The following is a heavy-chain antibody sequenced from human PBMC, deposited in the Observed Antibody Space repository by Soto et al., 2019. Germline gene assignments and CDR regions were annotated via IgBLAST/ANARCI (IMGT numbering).Heavy chain of an antibody. CDR1: GSTFRNYA. CDR2: IGGGGDAT. CDR3: ARDPRLELRGVDS. V-gene: IGHV3-23*01. J-gene: IGHJ5*01. Sequence: PGGSLRLSCAASGSTFRNYAMMWVRQAPGKGLEWVSTIGGGGDATYYADPVKGRFTISRDNSNNTLYLQMNSLRAEDTAIYYCARDPRLELRGVDSWGQGTLVTSPQ. D-gene: IGHD1-7*01.